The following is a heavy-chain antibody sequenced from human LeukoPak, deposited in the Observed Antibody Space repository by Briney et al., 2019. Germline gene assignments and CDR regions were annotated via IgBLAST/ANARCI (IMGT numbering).Heavy chain of an antibody. Sequence: ASVKVSCKASGYTFINYDINWVRQATGQGPEWMGWMNPNSGNTGYAQKFQGRVTITRNTSISTAYMELRSLRSEDTAVYYCARDPVDSGLVSEDYWGQGTLVTVSS. V-gene: IGHV1-8*03. CDR3: ARDPVDSGLVSEDY. CDR1: GYTFINYD. CDR2: MNPNSGNT. J-gene: IGHJ4*02. D-gene: IGHD6-19*01.